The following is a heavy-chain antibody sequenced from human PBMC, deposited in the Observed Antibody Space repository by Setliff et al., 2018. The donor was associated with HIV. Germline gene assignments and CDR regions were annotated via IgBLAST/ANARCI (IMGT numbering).Heavy chain of an antibody. V-gene: IGHV4-34*01. CDR2: INHSGNT. CDR1: GESFSGYY. Sequence: PSETLSLTCAVYGESFSGYYWSWIRQPPGKGLEWIGEINHSGNTNYNPSLKSRVTISADTSKEQFSLKLSSVTAADTAVYYCSRRRCGSGSYYGFYYYMDVWGKGTTVTVSS. CDR3: SRRRCGSGSYYGFYYYMDV. J-gene: IGHJ6*03. D-gene: IGHD3-10*01.